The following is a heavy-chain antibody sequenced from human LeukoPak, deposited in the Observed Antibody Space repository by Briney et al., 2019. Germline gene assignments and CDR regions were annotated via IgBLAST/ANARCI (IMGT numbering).Heavy chain of an antibody. D-gene: IGHD2-15*01. CDR2: IGAYNGDT. Sequence: ASVKVSCKPSGYTFTSFGISWVRQPPGQGLEWMGWIGAYNGDTNYAQKFQGRVTMTTDTSTSTAYMDLRSLRSDDTAVYYCTRDHCRGDNCPSFDYWGQGTLVTVSS. CDR3: TRDHCRGDNCPSFDY. CDR1: GYTFTSFG. V-gene: IGHV1-18*04. J-gene: IGHJ4*02.